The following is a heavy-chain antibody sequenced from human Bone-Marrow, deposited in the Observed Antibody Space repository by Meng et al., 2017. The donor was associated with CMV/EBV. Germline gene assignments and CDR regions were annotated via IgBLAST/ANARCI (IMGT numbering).Heavy chain of an antibody. D-gene: IGHD5-24*01. CDR3: ARAGDGYKYLS. J-gene: IGHJ5*02. CDR2: MSYDGSNK. Sequence: SCAASGFTFSNYGMHWVRQAPGKGLEWVAAMSYDGSNKHYADSVKGRFTISRDYSKNTVDLQMNSLRGDDTAVYYCARAGDGYKYLSWGQGTLVTVSS. CDR1: GFTFSNYG. V-gene: IGHV3-30*03.